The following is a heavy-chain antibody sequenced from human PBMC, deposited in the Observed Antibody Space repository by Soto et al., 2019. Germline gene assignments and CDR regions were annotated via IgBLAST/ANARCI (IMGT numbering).Heavy chain of an antibody. Sequence: GGSLRLSCAASGFTFSSYAMHWVRQAPGKGLEYVSAISSNGGSTYYANSVKGRFTISRDNSKNTLYLQMGSLRAEDMAVYYCAKGYSSGWYYFDYWGQGTLVTVSS. V-gene: IGHV3-64*01. CDR3: AKGYSSGWYYFDY. CDR1: GFTFSSYA. J-gene: IGHJ4*02. D-gene: IGHD6-19*01. CDR2: ISSNGGST.